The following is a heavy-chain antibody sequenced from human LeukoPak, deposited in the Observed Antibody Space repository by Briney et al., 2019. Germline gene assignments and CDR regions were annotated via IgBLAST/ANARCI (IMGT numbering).Heavy chain of an antibody. V-gene: IGHV4-38-2*02. CDR2: IYYSGST. Sequence: SETLSLTCTVSGYSISSGYYWGWIRQPPGKGLEWIGSIYYSGSTYYNPSLKSRVTISVDTSKNQFSLKLSSVTAADTAVYYCARHAGYCSSASCSDWGQGTLVTVSS. CDR3: ARHAGYCSSASCSD. J-gene: IGHJ4*02. D-gene: IGHD2-2*01. CDR1: GYSISSGYY.